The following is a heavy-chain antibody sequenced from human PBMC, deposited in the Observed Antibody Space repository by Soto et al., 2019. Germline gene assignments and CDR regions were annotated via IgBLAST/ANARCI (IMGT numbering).Heavy chain of an antibody. V-gene: IGHV3-7*01. CDR2: IKQDGSEK. Sequence: GGSLRLSCAASGFTFSSYWMSWVRQAPGKGLEWVDNIKQDGSEKYYVDSVKGRFTISRDNAKNSLYLQMNSLRAEDTAVYYCARGGYSGYDYFDYWGQGTLVTVSS. D-gene: IGHD5-12*01. CDR3: ARGGYSGYDYFDY. J-gene: IGHJ4*02. CDR1: GFTFSSYW.